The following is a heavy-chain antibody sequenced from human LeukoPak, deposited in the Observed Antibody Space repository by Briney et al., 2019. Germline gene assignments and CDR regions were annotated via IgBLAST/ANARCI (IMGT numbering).Heavy chain of an antibody. CDR2: MYPAESDT. J-gene: IGHJ4*02. Sequence: GESLKISCKGSGYSFTSYWIGWVRQMPGKGLEWMGIMYPAESDTRYSPSFQGQVTFSADKSISTAFLQWSSLKASDTAMYYCARLDYSSSWFDYWGQGTLVTVSS. V-gene: IGHV5-51*01. CDR1: GYSFTSYW. D-gene: IGHD6-13*01. CDR3: ARLDYSSSWFDY.